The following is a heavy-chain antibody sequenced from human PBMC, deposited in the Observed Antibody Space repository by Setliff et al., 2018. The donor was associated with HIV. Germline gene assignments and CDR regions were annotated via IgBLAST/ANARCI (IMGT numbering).Heavy chain of an antibody. CDR2: IIPIFGTT. Sequence: SVKVSCKASGGTFSSYAISWVRQAPGQGLEWMGGIIPIFGTTKYAQKFQGRVTITTGESTSTAYMELSSLRSEDTAVYYCASDYYDSSGYPQGAFDIWGQGTMVTVS. CDR3: ASDYYDSSGYPQGAFDI. V-gene: IGHV1-69*05. CDR1: GGTFSSYA. D-gene: IGHD3-22*01. J-gene: IGHJ3*02.